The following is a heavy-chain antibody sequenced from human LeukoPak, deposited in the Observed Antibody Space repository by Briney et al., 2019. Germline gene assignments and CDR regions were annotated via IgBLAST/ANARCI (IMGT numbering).Heavy chain of an antibody. CDR1: GFTFSSYS. Sequence: GGSLRLSCAASGFTFSSYSMNWVRQAPGKGLEWVANIKTDGNEKYYVVSVKGRFTISRDNAKNSLYLQMNSLRAEDTAVYYCARAHYYDSSGPDYWGQGTLVTVSS. V-gene: IGHV3-7*02. CDR2: IKTDGNEK. J-gene: IGHJ4*02. CDR3: ARAHYYDSSGPDY. D-gene: IGHD3-22*01.